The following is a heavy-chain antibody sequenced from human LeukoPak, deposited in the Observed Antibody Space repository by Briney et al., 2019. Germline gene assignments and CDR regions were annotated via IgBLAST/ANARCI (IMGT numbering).Heavy chain of an antibody. D-gene: IGHD5-24*01. CDR2: IIPIFGTA. CDR3: ARGSGRDGYILQIDY. J-gene: IGHJ4*02. CDR1: GGTFSSYA. Sequence: SVKVSCKASGGTFSSYAISWVRQAPGQGLEWMGGIIPIFGTANYAQKFQGRVTITTDESTSTAYMELSSLRSEDTAVYYCARGSGRDGYILQIDYWGQGTLVTVSS. V-gene: IGHV1-69*05.